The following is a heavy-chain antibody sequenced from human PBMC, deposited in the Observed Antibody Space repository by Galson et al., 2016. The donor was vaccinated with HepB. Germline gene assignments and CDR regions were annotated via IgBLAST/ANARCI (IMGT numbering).Heavy chain of an antibody. J-gene: IGHJ4*02. CDR3: ARGPTFCGGDCFPKHFNY. CDR1: GGSISSYY. D-gene: IGHD2-21*02. V-gene: IGHV4-59*01. CDR2: ISYSGST. Sequence: ETLSLTCTVSGGSISSYYWSWIRQPPGKELEWIGYISYSGSTNYNPSLKSRVTISVDTSKNHFSLKLSSVTAADTAVYYCARGPTFCGGDCFPKHFNYWGQGTLVTVSS.